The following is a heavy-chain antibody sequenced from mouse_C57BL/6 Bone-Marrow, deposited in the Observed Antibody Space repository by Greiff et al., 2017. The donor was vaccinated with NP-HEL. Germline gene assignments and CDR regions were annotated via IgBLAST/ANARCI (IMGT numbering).Heavy chain of an antibody. CDR2: INPNNGGT. CDR1: GYTFTDYY. CDR3: ARTGTDWYFDV. J-gene: IGHJ1*03. Sequence: VQLQQSGPELVKPGASVKISCKASGYTFTDYYMNWVKQSHGKSLEWIGDINPNNGGTSYHQKFKGKATLTVDKSSSTAYMELRSPTSEDSAVYYCARTGTDWYFDVWGTGTTVTVSS. V-gene: IGHV1-26*01. D-gene: IGHD4-1*01.